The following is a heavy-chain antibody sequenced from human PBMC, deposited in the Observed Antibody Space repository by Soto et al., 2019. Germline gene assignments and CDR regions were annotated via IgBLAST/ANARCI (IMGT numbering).Heavy chain of an antibody. D-gene: IGHD2-15*01. CDR3: TTWRARPLHTPRWLFMDV. CDR1: GFTFSNAW. V-gene: IGHV3-15*01. CDR2: IKSKTDGGTT. Sequence: PGGSLRLSCAASGFTFSNAWMSWVRQAPGKGLEWVGRIKSKTDGGTTDYAAPVKGRFTISRDDSKNTLYLQMNSLKTEDTAVYFCTTWRARPLHTPRWLFMDVWGQGTTVTVSS. J-gene: IGHJ6*02.